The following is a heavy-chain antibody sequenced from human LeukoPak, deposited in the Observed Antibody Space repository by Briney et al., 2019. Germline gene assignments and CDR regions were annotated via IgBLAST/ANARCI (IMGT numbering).Heavy chain of an antibody. J-gene: IGHJ3*02. D-gene: IGHD4/OR15-4a*01. V-gene: IGHV1-2*04. Sequence: ASVKVSCKASGYTFTGYYMHWVRQAPGQGLEWMGWINPNSGGTNYAQKFQGWVTMTRDTSISTAYMELSRLRSDDTAVYYCARGSLGLSDAFDIWGQGTMVTVSS. CDR2: INPNSGGT. CDR3: ARGSLGLSDAFDI. CDR1: GYTFTGYY.